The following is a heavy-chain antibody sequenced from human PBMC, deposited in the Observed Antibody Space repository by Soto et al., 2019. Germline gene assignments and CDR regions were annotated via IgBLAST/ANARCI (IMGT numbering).Heavy chain of an antibody. Sequence: SETLSLTCTVSGVSISDGDYYWNWIRQTPGKGLEWIGYIYNGGPTYYNPSLESRLSLSVDTSGNQFSLRLSSVTAADTAIYYCARSLEYGIPFDKWGQGTLVTVSS. CDR1: GVSISDGDYY. CDR2: IYNGGPT. J-gene: IGHJ4*02. CDR3: ARSLEYGIPFDK. D-gene: IGHD2-8*01. V-gene: IGHV4-30-4*01.